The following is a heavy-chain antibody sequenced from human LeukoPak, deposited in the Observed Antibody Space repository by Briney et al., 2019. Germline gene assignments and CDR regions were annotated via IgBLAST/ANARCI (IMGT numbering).Heavy chain of an antibody. D-gene: IGHD3-22*01. V-gene: IGHV3-20*04. J-gene: IGHJ4*02. CDR1: GFTFDDYG. CDR3: AKYVSISSWYDYYDSSGSFDY. CDR2: INWNGGST. Sequence: PGGSLRLSCAASGFTFDDYGMSWVRQAPGKGLEWVSGINWNGGSTGYADSVKGRFTISRDNAKNSLYLQMNSLRAEDTAVYYCAKYVSISSWYDYYDSSGSFDYWGQGTLVAVSS.